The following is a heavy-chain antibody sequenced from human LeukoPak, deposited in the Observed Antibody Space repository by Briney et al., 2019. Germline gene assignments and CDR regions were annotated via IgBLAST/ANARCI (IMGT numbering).Heavy chain of an antibody. J-gene: IGHJ4*02. CDR1: GFTFSSYA. CDR2: IRSKAYGGTT. D-gene: IGHD3-10*01. CDR3: TGSFGELTFFDY. Sequence: GGSLRLSCAASGFTFSSYAMSWVRQAPGKGLEWVGFIRSKAYGGTTENAASVKGRFTISRDDSKSIAYLQMNSLKTEDTAVYYCTGSFGELTFFDYWGLGTLVTVSS. V-gene: IGHV3-49*04.